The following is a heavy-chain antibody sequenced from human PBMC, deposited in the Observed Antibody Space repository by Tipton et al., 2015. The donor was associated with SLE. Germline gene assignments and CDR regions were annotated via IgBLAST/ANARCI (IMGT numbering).Heavy chain of an antibody. CDR1: GYSISSSNW. CDR2: IYYSGST. V-gene: IGHV4-28*03. J-gene: IGHJ4*02. D-gene: IGHD3-22*01. Sequence: TLSLTCAVSGYSISSSNWWGWIRQPPGKGLEWIGYIYYSGSTNYNPSLKSRVTMSVDTSKNQFSLKLSSVTAADTAVYYCARDRDDSSGLYYFDYWGQGTLVTVSS. CDR3: ARDRDDSSGLYYFDY.